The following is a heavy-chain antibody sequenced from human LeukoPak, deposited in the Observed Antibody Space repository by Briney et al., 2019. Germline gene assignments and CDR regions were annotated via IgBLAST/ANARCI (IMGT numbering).Heavy chain of an antibody. D-gene: IGHD2-2*01. J-gene: IGHJ6*02. V-gene: IGHV4-61*01. CDR1: GGSVSSGSYY. CDR2: IYYSGST. Sequence: SETLSLTCTVSGGSVSSGSYYWSWIRQPPGEGLEWIGYIYYSGSTNYNPSLKSRVTISVDTSKNQFSLKLSSVTAADTAVYYCARDRDCSSTSCWTDPGGYYYYYGMDVWGQGTTVTVSS. CDR3: ARDRDCSSTSCWTDPGGYYYYYGMDV.